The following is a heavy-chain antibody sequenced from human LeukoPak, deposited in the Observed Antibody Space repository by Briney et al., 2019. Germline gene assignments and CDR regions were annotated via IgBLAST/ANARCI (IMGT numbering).Heavy chain of an antibody. CDR2: IFGSGGSP. D-gene: IGHD5-18*01. Sequence: GGSLRLSCEASGFTFGSFAMYWARQAPGRGLEWIAGIFGSGGSPHYADSVKGRFTISRDNSKNTVYLQINSLRAEDTAVYYCGKTTAGYSSGQKPAWPVDYWGQGTLVTVSS. V-gene: IGHV3-23*01. J-gene: IGHJ4*02. CDR1: GFTFGSFA. CDR3: GKTTAGYSSGQKPAWPVDY.